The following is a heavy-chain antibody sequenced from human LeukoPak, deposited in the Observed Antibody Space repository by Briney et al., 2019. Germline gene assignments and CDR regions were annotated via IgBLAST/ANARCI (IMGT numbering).Heavy chain of an antibody. J-gene: IGHJ3*02. D-gene: IGHD3-16*01. V-gene: IGHV3-72*01. CDR1: GFTFSDYI. CDR3: TRDGGDSSNSAFDI. Sequence: GGALRLSCAASGFTFSDYILDWVRQAPGKGLEWVGRLRRGTNSYTTEYAASVKGRFIISRDDSKNSLYLHMNSLKTEDTAVYHCTRDGGDSSNSAFDIWGQGTVVTVSS. CDR2: LRRGTNSYTT.